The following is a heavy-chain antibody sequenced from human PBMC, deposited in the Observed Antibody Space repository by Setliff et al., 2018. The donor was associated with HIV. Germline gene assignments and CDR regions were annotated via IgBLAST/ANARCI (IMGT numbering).Heavy chain of an antibody. CDR3: ARDPGITAAGTEYFDS. Sequence: SETLSLTCTVSGASVTNVLYYWSWLRQPAGKGLEWIGHIYTSGNSRYTNYNSSLESRVAISLDTSSNQFSLKLNSVTAADTAIYYCARDPGITAAGTEYFDSWGQGILVTVSS. D-gene: IGHD6-13*01. V-gene: IGHV4-61*10. CDR2: IYTSGNSRYT. J-gene: IGHJ4*02. CDR1: GASVTNVLYY.